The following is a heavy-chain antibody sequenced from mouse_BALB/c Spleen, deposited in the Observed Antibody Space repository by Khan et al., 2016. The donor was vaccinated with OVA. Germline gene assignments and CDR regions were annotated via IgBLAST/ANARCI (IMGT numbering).Heavy chain of an antibody. CDR2: IKSEGYYT. CDR3: ASHLSGSFAY. Sequence: EVELVESGGDLVKPGGSLRLSCAASGFTFSTYGMSWVRQFPDKRLEWVATIKSEGYYTYYPDTVKGRFTISRNTAENTRYLQMSSLKSEDTARYYCASHLSGSFAYWGQGTLVTVSA. CDR1: GFTFSTYG. D-gene: IGHD4-1*01. V-gene: IGHV5-6*01. J-gene: IGHJ3*01.